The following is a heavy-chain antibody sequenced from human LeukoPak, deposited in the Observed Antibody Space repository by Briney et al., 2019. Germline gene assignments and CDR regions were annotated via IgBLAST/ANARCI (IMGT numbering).Heavy chain of an antibody. J-gene: IGHJ4*02. V-gene: IGHV4-59*08. CDR3: VRRVRYFGQNDY. CDR2: LYYSGST. Sequence: SETLSLTCTVSGDSISDYYLSWIRQPPGKGLEWVADLYYSGSTVYNPSLKSRVTISVDTSKKQISLKLSSMTAADSAVYYCVRRVRYFGQNDYWGQGTLVTVSS. CDR1: GDSISDYY. D-gene: IGHD3-9*01.